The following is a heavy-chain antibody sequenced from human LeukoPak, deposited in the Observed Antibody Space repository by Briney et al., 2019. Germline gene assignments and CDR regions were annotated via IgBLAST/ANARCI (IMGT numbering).Heavy chain of an antibody. Sequence: SSVKVSCKDSGGTFSSYAISWVRQAPGQGLEWMGRIIPIFGTANYAQKFQGRVTITTDESTSTAYMELSSLRSEDTAVYYCAGGIAVADYYYYYMDVWGKGTTVTVSS. J-gene: IGHJ6*03. CDR3: AGGIAVADYYYYYMDV. CDR1: GGTFSSYA. D-gene: IGHD6-19*01. V-gene: IGHV1-69*05. CDR2: IIPIFGTA.